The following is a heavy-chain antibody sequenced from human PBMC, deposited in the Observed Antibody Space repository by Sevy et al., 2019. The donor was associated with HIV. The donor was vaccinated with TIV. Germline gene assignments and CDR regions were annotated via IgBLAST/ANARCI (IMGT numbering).Heavy chain of an antibody. J-gene: IGHJ4*02. D-gene: IGHD3-16*01. Sequence: GGSLRLSCAASGFSFSANWMNWFRQAPGKGLEWVANIKADGSDKHYVDSVGGRFTMSRDNANNLLFLQMNSLRVEDTAVYYCAHETFGRFESWGQGTLVTVSS. V-gene: IGHV3-7*01. CDR2: IKADGSDK. CDR3: AHETFGRFES. CDR1: GFSFSANW.